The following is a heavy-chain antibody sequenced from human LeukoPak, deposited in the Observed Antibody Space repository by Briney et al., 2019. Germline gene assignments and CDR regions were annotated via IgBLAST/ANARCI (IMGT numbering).Heavy chain of an antibody. D-gene: IGHD2-21*02. V-gene: IGHV4-59*01. Sequence: SGTLSLTCTVSGGSIDTYYWSWIRQSPGKGLEWIGYINYKGRTNNNPSLKSRVTISVDTSKNQFSLKLNSVTAADTAVYYCARDGGAVVTGDAFDIWGQGTMVTVSS. J-gene: IGHJ3*02. CDR1: GGSIDTYY. CDR3: ARDGGAVVTGDAFDI. CDR2: INYKGRT.